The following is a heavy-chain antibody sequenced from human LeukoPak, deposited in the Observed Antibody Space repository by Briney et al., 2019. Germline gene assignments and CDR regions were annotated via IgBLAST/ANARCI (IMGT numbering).Heavy chain of an antibody. CDR2: IYYSRST. D-gene: IGHD6-6*01. CDR3: ARDLGSLSLYYYYYMDV. J-gene: IGHJ6*03. CDR1: GGSISSSSYY. Sequence: SETLSLTCTVSGGSISSSSYYWGWIRQPPGKGLEWIGSIYYSRSTYYNPSLKSRVTISVDTSKNQFSLKLSSVTAADTAVYYCARDLGSLSLYYYYYMDVWGKGTTVTVSS. V-gene: IGHV4-39*07.